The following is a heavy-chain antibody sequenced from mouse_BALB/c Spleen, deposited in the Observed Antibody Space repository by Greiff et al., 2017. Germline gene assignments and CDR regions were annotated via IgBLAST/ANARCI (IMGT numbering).Heavy chain of an antibody. Sequence: EVQRVESGPELVKPGASVKISCKASGYTFTDYNMHWVKQSHGKSLEWIGYIYPYNGGTGYNQKFKSKATLTVDNSSSTAYMELRSLTSEDSAVYYCASSGYDDAMDYWGQGTSVTVSS. J-gene: IGHJ4*01. CDR3: ASSGYDDAMDY. V-gene: IGHV1S29*02. CDR2: IYPYNGGT. D-gene: IGHD2-2*01. CDR1: GYTFTDYN.